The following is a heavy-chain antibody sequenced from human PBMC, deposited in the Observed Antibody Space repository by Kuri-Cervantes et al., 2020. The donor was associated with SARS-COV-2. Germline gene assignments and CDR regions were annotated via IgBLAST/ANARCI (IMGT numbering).Heavy chain of an antibody. V-gene: IGHV3-21*01. CDR1: GFTFSSYT. CDR2: ITTGSTFI. D-gene: IGHD6-13*01. Sequence: GGSLRLSCAASGFTFSSYTMNWVRQSPGKGLEWVSSITTGSTFIFSADSLKGRFTTSRDNAKKSLYLQMNSLRAEDTAVYYCARETATSDSSWYDYWGQGTRVTVSS. J-gene: IGHJ4*02. CDR3: ARETATSDSSWYDY.